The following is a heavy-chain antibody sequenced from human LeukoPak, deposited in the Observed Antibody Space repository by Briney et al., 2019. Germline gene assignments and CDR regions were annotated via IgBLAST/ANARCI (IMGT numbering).Heavy chain of an antibody. CDR1: GGSFSGYY. V-gene: IGHV4-34*01. Sequence: SETLSLTCAVYGGSFSGYYWSWIRQPPGKGLEWIGEINHSGSTNYNPSLKSRVTISVDTSKNQFSLKLSSVTAGDTAVYYCARAEDTVVVPAAKKGAYDYWGQGTLVTVSS. CDR2: INHSGST. D-gene: IGHD2-2*01. CDR3: ARAEDTVVVPAAKKGAYDY. J-gene: IGHJ4*02.